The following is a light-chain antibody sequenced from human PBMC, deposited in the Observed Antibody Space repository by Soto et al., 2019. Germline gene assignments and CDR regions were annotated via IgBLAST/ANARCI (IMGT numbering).Light chain of an antibody. CDR3: QSYDTSLSVVV. CDR1: SSNIGAGFD. J-gene: IGLJ1*01. Sequence: QSVLTQPPSVSGAPGQRVTISCTGSSSNIGAGFDVHWYRQLPGTAPKLLIYDNNNRPSGVPDRFSGSKSGTSASLAITGLQAEDEAEYYCQSYDTSLSVVVFGTGTKVTVL. CDR2: DNN. V-gene: IGLV1-40*01.